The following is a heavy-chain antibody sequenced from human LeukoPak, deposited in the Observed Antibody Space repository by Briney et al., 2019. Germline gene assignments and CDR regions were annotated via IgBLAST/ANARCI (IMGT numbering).Heavy chain of an antibody. CDR2: IRFDGSKK. CDR1: GFTLRTYG. V-gene: IGHV3-30*02. D-gene: IGHD3-22*01. J-gene: IGHJ4*02. Sequence: GGSLRLSCAASGFTLRTYGMHWVRQAPGKGLEWVAFIRFDGSKKEYVESVKGRFTISRDNSKNTLYLQMSSLRGADTAVYYCAKDWGYYDSSAISDWGQGTLVIVSS. CDR3: AKDWGYYDSSAISD.